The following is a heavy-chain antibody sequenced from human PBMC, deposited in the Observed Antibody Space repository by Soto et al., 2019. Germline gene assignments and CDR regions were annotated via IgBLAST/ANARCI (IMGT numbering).Heavy chain of an antibody. J-gene: IGHJ4*02. CDR3: ARISPIMPQGY. D-gene: IGHD2-2*01. CDR1: GFTFSNSW. CDR2: INQDGTDK. Sequence: EVQLVESGGGLVQPGGSLRLSCAASGFTFSNSWLSWVRQAPGKGLEWVANINQDGTDKYYVDSVKGRFTISRDNAKNSLYLQANSLRAEDTAVYYCARISPIMPQGYWGQGTRVTVSS. V-gene: IGHV3-7*04.